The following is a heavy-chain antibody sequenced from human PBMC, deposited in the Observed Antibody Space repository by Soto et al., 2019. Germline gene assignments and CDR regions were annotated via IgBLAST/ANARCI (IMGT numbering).Heavy chain of an antibody. CDR2: ISFSGNT. J-gene: IGHJ4*02. Sequence: KTSETLSLTCSVSCASFDSDYWSWIRQPPGKGLEWIGFISFSGNTNYNPSLRSRVSISMDTSKNQFSLRLSSVTAADTAVYYCARGWGELSLDSWGQGTLVTVSS. CDR1: CASFDSDY. V-gene: IGHV4-59*01. CDR3: ARGWGELSLDS. D-gene: IGHD3-16*02.